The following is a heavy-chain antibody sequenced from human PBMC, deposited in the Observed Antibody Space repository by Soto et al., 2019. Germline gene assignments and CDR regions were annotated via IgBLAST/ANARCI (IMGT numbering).Heavy chain of an antibody. J-gene: IGHJ4*01. D-gene: IGHD3-3*02. CDR1: GFTFSNAW. V-gene: IGHV3-15*07. CDR3: TTDSYITIAIIRFDY. Sequence: PGGALRLSCAASGFTFSNAWINWVRQAPGKGLEWVGRVKSKTDGGTTDFAAPVKGRFAISRDDSKNMVYLQMNSLKTEDTAVYYCTTDSYITIAIIRFDYWGHGTLVTVS. CDR2: VKSKTDGGTT.